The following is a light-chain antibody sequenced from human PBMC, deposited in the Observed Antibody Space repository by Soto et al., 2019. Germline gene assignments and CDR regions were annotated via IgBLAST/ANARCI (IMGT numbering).Light chain of an antibody. Sequence: EIVMTQSQATLSVSPGERATLSCRASQSVTSNLAWYQQKPGQAPRLLIYGASTRATGVPARFSGSGSGTELTLTISILQSEYFAVYYSQEYNNWPPWTFGQGTE. CDR2: GAS. V-gene: IGKV3-15*01. J-gene: IGKJ1*01. CDR3: QEYNNWPPWT. CDR1: QSVTSN.